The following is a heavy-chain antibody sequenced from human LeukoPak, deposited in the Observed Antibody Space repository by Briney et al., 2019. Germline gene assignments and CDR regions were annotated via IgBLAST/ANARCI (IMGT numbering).Heavy chain of an antibody. V-gene: IGHV4-31*11. J-gene: IGHJ4*02. CDR2: IYYSGSA. CDR3: ARGSDFFDY. CDR1: GGSISSADFY. Sequence: AQTLSLTCAVSGGSISSADFYWSWIRQHPGKGLEWIGFIYYSGSAYYNPSLKSRVSISIDTSKNQFSLTLNSVTAADTAVYYCARGSDFFDYWGQGTLVTVSS.